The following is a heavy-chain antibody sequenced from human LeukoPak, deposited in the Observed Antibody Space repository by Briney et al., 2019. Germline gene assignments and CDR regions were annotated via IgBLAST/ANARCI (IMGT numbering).Heavy chain of an antibody. CDR2: IYYSGST. V-gene: IGHV4-59*01. CDR3: ARDGYGYCSGGSCVGAFDI. CDR1: GGSISSYY. Sequence: PSETLSLTCTVSGGSISSYYWSWIRQPPGKGLEWIGYIYYSGSTNYNPSLKSRVTISVDTSKNQFSLKLSSVTAADTAVYYCARDGYGYCSGGSCVGAFDIWGHGTMVTVSS. J-gene: IGHJ3*02. D-gene: IGHD2-15*01.